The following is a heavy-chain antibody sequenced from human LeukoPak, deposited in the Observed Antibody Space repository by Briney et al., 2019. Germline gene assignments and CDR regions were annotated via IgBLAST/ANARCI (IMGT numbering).Heavy chain of an antibody. J-gene: IGHJ4*02. Sequence: GGSLRLSCAASGFTFSSYAMSWVRQAPGKGLEWVSVMYAGGNTFYADSVKGRFTISRDDSKNTLYLQMNSLRAEDTAVYYCARVHGGNSDFDYWGQGTLVTVSS. D-gene: IGHD4-23*01. CDR2: MYAGGNT. CDR3: ARVHGGNSDFDY. V-gene: IGHV3-53*01. CDR1: GFTFSSYA.